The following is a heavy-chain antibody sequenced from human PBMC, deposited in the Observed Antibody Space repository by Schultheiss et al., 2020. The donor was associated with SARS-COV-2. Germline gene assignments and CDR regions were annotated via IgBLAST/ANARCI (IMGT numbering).Heavy chain of an antibody. D-gene: IGHD3-3*01. V-gene: IGHV4-31*03. J-gene: IGHJ4*02. CDR2: IYYSGST. CDR3: ARGYYTLLNDY. Sequence: SQTLSLTCTVSGGSISSGGYYWSWILQHPGKGLEWIGYIYYSGSTYYNPSLKSRVTISVDTSKNQFSLKLNSVTAADTAVYYCARGYYTLLNDYWGQGILVTVSS. CDR1: GGSISSGGYY.